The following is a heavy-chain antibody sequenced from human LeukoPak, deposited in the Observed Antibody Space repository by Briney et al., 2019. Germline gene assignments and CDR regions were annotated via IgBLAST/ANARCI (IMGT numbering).Heavy chain of an antibody. CDR1: GFTFNSYG. V-gene: IGHV3-48*04. Sequence: GGSLRLSCEASGFTFNSYGMSWVRQAPGKGLEWVSAISGSGYTTYYADSVKGRFTISRDNAKNSLYLQMNSLRAEDTAVHYCARLAGDCSGGSCHSYYYYYMDVWGKGTTVTVSS. CDR2: ISGSGYTT. J-gene: IGHJ6*03. CDR3: ARLAGDCSGGSCHSYYYYYMDV. D-gene: IGHD2-15*01.